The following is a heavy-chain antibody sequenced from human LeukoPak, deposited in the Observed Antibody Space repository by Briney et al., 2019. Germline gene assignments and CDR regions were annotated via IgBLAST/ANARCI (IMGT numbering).Heavy chain of an antibody. Sequence: PGGSLRLSCAASGFTFNGYDMSWVRQAPGKGLEWVSYTSSSSSTIYYADSVKSRFTISRDNAKNSLYLQMNSLRAEDTAVYYCARLRYYGMDVWGQGTTVTVSS. CDR2: TSSSSSTI. CDR3: ARLRYYGMDV. J-gene: IGHJ6*02. CDR1: GFTFNGYD. V-gene: IGHV3-48*04.